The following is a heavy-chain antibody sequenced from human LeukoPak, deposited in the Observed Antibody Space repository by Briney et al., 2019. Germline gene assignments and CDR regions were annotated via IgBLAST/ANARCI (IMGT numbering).Heavy chain of an antibody. D-gene: IGHD1-26*01. CDR1: GGSFSGYY. J-gene: IGHJ4*02. CDR2: IYYSGST. Sequence: SETLSLTCAVYGGSFSGYYWSWIRQPPGKGLEWIGYIYYSGSTNYNPSLKSRVTISVDTSKNQFSLKLSSVTAADTAVYYCARDGGSYWRGIDYWGQGTLVTVSS. CDR3: ARDGGSYWRGIDY. V-gene: IGHV4-59*01.